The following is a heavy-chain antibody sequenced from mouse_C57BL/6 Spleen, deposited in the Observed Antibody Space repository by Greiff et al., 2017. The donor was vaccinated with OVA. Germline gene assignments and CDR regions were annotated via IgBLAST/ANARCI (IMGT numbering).Heavy chain of an antibody. J-gene: IGHJ2*01. Sequence: QVQLQQSGAELARPGASVKMSCKASGYTFTSYTMHWVKQRPGQGLEWIGYINPSSGYTKYNQKFKDKATLTADKSSSTAYMQLSSLTSEDSAVYYCATRLYYDYDWDYFDYWGQGTTLTVSS. CDR2: INPSSGYT. CDR1: GYTFTSYT. V-gene: IGHV1-4*01. CDR3: ATRLYYDYDWDYFDY. D-gene: IGHD2-4*01.